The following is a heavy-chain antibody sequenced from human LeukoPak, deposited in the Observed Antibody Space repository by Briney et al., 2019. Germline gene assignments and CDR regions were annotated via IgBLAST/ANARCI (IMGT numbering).Heavy chain of an antibody. V-gene: IGHV4-34*01. CDR2: INDVGRT. CDR1: GGSFRGYY. D-gene: IGHD6-13*01. CDR3: ARGRDSSSWYDAFDI. J-gene: IGHJ3*02. Sequence: SETLSLTCAVYGGSFRGYYWSWIRQPPGKGLEWIGEINDVGRTNYNPSLKSRVTMSVDTSKNQFSLKLSSVTAADTAAYYCARGRDSSSWYDAFDIWGQGTMVTVSS.